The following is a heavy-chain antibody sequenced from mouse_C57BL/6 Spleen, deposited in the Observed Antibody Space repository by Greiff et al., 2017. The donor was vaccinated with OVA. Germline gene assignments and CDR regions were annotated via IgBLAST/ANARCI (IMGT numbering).Heavy chain of an antibody. CDR1: GFTFSDYG. D-gene: IGHD4-1*01. Sequence: EVKLVESGGGLVQPGGSLKLSCAASGFTFSDYGMAWVRQAPRKGPEWVAFISNLAYSIYYADTVTGRFTISRENAKNTLDLEMSSLRSEDTAMYYCARPRTGTGAMDYWGQGTSVTVSS. V-gene: IGHV5-15*01. J-gene: IGHJ4*01. CDR3: ARPRTGTGAMDY. CDR2: ISNLAYSI.